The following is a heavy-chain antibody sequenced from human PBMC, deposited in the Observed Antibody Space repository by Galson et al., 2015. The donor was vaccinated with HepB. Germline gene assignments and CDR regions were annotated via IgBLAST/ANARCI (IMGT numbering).Heavy chain of an antibody. CDR1: GFTFSAYA. V-gene: IGHV3-30*04. Sequence: SLRLSCAASGFTFSAYALHWVRQAPGRGLEWVAGISNDGSSKYYADSVKGRFTISRANSRNTIYLHMNSLRVEDTAIYYCAREEYGSGWYGSVVGIWFDPWGQGTLVTVSS. D-gene: IGHD6-19*01. CDR2: ISNDGSSK. J-gene: IGHJ5*02. CDR3: AREEYGSGWYGSVVGIWFDP.